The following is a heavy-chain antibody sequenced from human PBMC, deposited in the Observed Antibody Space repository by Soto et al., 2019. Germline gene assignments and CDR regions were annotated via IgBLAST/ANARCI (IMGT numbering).Heavy chain of an antibody. Sequence: ASVKVSCKASGYTFTGYYMHWVRQAPGQGLEWMGWINPNSGGTNYAQKFQGRVTMTRDTSISTAHMELSRLRSDDTAVYYCARGRAGKVGATLAPGFDPWGQGTLVTVSS. CDR2: INPNSGGT. J-gene: IGHJ5*02. CDR1: GYTFTGYY. V-gene: IGHV1-2*02. D-gene: IGHD1-26*01. CDR3: ARGRAGKVGATLAPGFDP.